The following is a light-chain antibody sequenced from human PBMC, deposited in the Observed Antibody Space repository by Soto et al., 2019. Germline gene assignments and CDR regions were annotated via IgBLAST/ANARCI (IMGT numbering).Light chain of an antibody. V-gene: IGKV3-20*01. Sequence: EIVLTQSPGTLSLSPGERATLSCRASQSVSINFLAWYQQKPGQAPRLLIYAASSRATGIPDRFSGSGSGTDFTLTISRLEPEDFATYYCHQLNSYPPTFGQGTKLEIK. J-gene: IGKJ2*01. CDR1: QSVSINF. CDR3: HQLNSYPPT. CDR2: AAS.